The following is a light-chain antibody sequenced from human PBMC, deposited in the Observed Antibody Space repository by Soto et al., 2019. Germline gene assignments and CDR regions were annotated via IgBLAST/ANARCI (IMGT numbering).Light chain of an antibody. J-gene: IGLJ3*02. V-gene: IGLV2-14*01. CDR3: VAWDDNLSSRV. CDR1: SSDVGGYNY. Sequence: QSALTQPASVSGSPGQSITISCTGTSSDVGGYNYVSWYQQHPGKAPKLMIYEVSNRPSGVSNRFSGSKSGNTASLTISGLRPEDEADYYCVAWDDNLSSRVFGGGTKVTVL. CDR2: EVS.